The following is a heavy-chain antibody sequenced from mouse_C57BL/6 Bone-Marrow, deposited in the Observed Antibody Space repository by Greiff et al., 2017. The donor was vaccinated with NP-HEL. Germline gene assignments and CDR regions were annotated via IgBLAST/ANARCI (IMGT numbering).Heavy chain of an antibody. V-gene: IGHV10-3*01. CDR1: GFTFNTYA. J-gene: IGHJ2*01. D-gene: IGHD1-1*01. Sequence: EVQGVESGGGLVQPKGSLKLSCAASGFTFNTYAMHWVRQAPGKGLEWVARIRSNSSNYATYYADSVKDRFTISRDDSQSMLYLQMNNLKTEDTAMYYCVRSSYEGRLWGQGTTLTVSS. CDR2: IRSNSSNYAT. CDR3: VRSSYEGRL.